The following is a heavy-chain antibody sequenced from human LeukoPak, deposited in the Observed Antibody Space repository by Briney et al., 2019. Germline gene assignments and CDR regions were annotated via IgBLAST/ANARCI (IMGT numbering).Heavy chain of an antibody. J-gene: IGHJ4*02. CDR2: INPNSGGT. V-gene: IGHV1-2*02. CDR1: GYTFTGKY. CDR3: ARGYYYDSSGYFDLDY. D-gene: IGHD3-22*01. Sequence: ASVKVSCKASGYTFTGKYMHWVRQAPGQGLEWMGWINPNSGGTNYAQKFQGRVTMTRDTSISTAYMELSRLRSDDTAVYYCARGYYYDSSGYFDLDYWAREPWSPSPQ.